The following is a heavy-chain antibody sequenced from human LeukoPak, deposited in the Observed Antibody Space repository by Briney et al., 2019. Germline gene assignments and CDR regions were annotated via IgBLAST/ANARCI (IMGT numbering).Heavy chain of an antibody. D-gene: IGHD3-10*01. CDR2: INPSGGST. CDR3: ARGPRITLIRGGQWYYYMDV. V-gene: IGHV1-46*01. CDR1: GYTSTMYY. J-gene: IGHJ6*03. Sequence: ASVKVSCKASGYTSTMYYIHWVRQAPGQGLEWMGLINPSGGSTNYAQKFQGRVTMTRDTSSSTVYMELSSLRSEDTAVYYCARGPRITLIRGGQWYYYMDVWGKGTTVTISS.